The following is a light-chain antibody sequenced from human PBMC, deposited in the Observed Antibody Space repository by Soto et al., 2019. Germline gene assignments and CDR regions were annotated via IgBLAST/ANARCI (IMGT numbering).Light chain of an antibody. CDR2: DVS. J-gene: IGLJ3*02. CDR3: SSYASSTWV. Sequence: QSALTQPASVSGSPGQSITISCTGTSSDIGSYNYVSWYQQHPGKAPKLIIYDVSYRPSGVSNRFSGSKSDNTASLTISGLRAEDEADYYCSSYASSTWVFGGGTKVTVL. V-gene: IGLV2-14*01. CDR1: SSDIGSYNY.